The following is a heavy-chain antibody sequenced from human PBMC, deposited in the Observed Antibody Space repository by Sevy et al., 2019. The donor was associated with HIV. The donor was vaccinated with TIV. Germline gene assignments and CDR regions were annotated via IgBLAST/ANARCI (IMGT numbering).Heavy chain of an antibody. D-gene: IGHD4-17*01. CDR1: GFIFSNYG. CDR3: ARTVTTHYFYGMDV. J-gene: IGHJ6*02. CDR2: ISFDGDNK. Sequence: GGSLRLSCAGSGFIFSNYGIHWVRQAPGKGLEWVAVISFDGDNKYYADSVKGRFTVSRDNSKNMVYLEMDGLNAADTAVYYCARTVTTHYFYGMDVWGQGTTVTVSS. V-gene: IGHV3-30*04.